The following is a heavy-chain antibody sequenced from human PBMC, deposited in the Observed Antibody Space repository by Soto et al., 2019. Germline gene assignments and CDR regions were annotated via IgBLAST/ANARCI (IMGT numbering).Heavy chain of an antibody. CDR3: AKDLVVVVAASVAYYYGMDV. CDR1: GFTFSSYA. J-gene: IGHJ6*02. CDR2: ISGSGGST. V-gene: IGHV3-23*01. Sequence: GGSLRLSCAASGFTFSSYAMSWVRQAPGKGLEWVSAISGSGGSTYYADSVKGRFTISRDNSKNTLYLQMNSLRAEDTAVYYCAKDLVVVVAASVAYYYGMDVWGQGTTVTVSS. D-gene: IGHD2-15*01.